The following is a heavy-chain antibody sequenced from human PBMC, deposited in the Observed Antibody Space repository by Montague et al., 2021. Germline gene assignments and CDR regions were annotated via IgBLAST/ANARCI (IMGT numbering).Heavy chain of an antibody. CDR2: INPDGSST. D-gene: IGHD2-21*01. CDR1: GFSFSSYW. J-gene: IGHJ3*02. V-gene: IGHV3-74*01. CDR3: ARAGYYGGLDI. Sequence: FLRLSCAASGFSFSSYWMHWVRQAPGKGLLWVSRINPDGSSTNYADSVTGRFTISRDNGKNTLYLQMNSLRAEDTAVYFCARAGYYGGLDIWGQGTMVTASS.